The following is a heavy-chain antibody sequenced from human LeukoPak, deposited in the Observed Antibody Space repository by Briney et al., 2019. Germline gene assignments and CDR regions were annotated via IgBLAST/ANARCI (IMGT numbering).Heavy chain of an antibody. Sequence: PGRSLRLSCAASGFTFSSYAMHRVRQAPGKGLEWVAVISYDGSNKYYADSVKGRFTISRDNSKNTLYLQMNSLRAEDTAVYYCAGQYSSRSDYWGQGTLVTVSS. CDR3: AGQYSSRSDY. V-gene: IGHV3-30-3*01. CDR1: GFTFSSYA. J-gene: IGHJ4*02. D-gene: IGHD6-13*01. CDR2: ISYDGSNK.